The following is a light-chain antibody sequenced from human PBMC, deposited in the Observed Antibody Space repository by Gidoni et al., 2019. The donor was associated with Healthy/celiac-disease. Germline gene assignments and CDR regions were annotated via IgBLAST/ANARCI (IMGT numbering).Light chain of an antibody. V-gene: IGKV4-1*01. CDR1: QSVVYSSNNKNY. CDR2: WAS. CDR3: QQYYSTPRT. Sequence: DIVMTQSPDSLAVSLGERATLNCKSIQSVVYSSNNKNYLAWYQQKPGQPPKLLIYWASTREAGVPDRFSGSGSGTYFTLTISILQAEDVAVYYCQQYYSTPRTFGQGTKLEIK. J-gene: IGKJ2*01.